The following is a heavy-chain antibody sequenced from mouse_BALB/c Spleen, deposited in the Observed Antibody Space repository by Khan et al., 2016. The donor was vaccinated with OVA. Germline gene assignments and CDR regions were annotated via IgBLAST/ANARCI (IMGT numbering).Heavy chain of an antibody. Sequence: VQLQESGPELVMPGASVKMSCKASGYSFTDYIITWVKQRTGQGLQWIGEIYPGSGSIYSNEKFKGKATLTADKSSNTAYMQLSSLTSEDSAVYFCARGDYGSSYPGFAYWGQGTLVTVSA. V-gene: IGHV1-77*01. J-gene: IGHJ3*01. CDR2: IYPGSGSI. D-gene: IGHD1-1*01. CDR3: ARGDYGSSYPGFAY. CDR1: GYSFTDYI.